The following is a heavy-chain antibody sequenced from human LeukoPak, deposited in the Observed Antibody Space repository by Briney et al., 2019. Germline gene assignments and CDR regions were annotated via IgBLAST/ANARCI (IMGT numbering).Heavy chain of an antibody. J-gene: IGHJ4*02. Sequence: PGGSLRLSCAASGFTFSSYWMSWVRQAPGKGLEWVANIKQDGSEKYYVDSVKGRFTISRDNAKNTLYLQMNSLRAEDTAVYYCAKGGRYGDYVGYWGQGTLVTVSS. CDR2: IKQDGSEK. CDR1: GFTFSSYW. CDR3: AKGGRYGDYVGY. D-gene: IGHD4-17*01. V-gene: IGHV3-7*03.